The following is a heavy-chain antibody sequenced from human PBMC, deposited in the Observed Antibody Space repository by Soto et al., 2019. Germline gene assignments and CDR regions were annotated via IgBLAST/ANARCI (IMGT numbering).Heavy chain of an antibody. Sequence: GASVKVSCKASGYTFTGYYMHWVRQAPGQGLEWMGWINPNSGGTNYAQKFQGRVTMTRDTSISTAYMELSRLRSDDTAVYYCARGGSSSWYQDYYYYGMDVWGQGTTVTVSS. CDR3: ARGGSSSWYQDYYYYGMDV. CDR2: INPNSGGT. D-gene: IGHD6-13*01. V-gene: IGHV1-2*02. J-gene: IGHJ6*02. CDR1: GYTFTGYY.